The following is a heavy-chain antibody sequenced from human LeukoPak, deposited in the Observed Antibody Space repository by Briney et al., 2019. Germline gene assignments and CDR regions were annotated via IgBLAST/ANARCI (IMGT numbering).Heavy chain of an antibody. CDR2: ISGSGGST. CDR1: GFTFSSYA. Sequence: GGSLRLSCAASGFTFSSYAMSWVRKAPGKGLEWDSAISGSGGSTYYADSVKGRFTISRDNSKNTLYLQMNSLRAEDTAVYYCAKDLYGAYYDFWSGYSPVDYWGQGTLVTVSS. J-gene: IGHJ4*02. V-gene: IGHV3-23*01. D-gene: IGHD3-3*01. CDR3: AKDLYGAYYDFWSGYSPVDY.